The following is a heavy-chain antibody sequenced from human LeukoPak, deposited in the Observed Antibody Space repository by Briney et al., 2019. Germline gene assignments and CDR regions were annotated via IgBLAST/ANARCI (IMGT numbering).Heavy chain of an antibody. CDR3: ARETITIFGVVILYYYYYMDV. D-gene: IGHD3-3*01. Sequence: PGGSLRLSCAASGFTFSSYSMNWVRQAPGKGLEWVANIKLDGSEKYYVDSVKGRFTISRDNAKNSLYLQMNSLRAEDTAVYYCARETITIFGVVILYYYYYMDVWGKGTTVTVSS. CDR1: GFTFSSYS. CDR2: IKLDGSEK. V-gene: IGHV3-7*01. J-gene: IGHJ6*03.